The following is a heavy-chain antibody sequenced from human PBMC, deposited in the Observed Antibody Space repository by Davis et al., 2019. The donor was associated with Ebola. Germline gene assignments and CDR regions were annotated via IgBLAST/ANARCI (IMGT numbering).Heavy chain of an antibody. CDR2: INPNSGGT. J-gene: IGHJ3*02. D-gene: IGHD2-15*01. CDR3: ARVILRGYCSGGSCYSLWLDAFDI. CDR1: GYTFTGYY. Sequence: ASVKVSCKASGYTFTGYYMHWVRQAPGQGLEWMGWINPNSGGTNYAQKFQGRVTMTRDTSISTAYMELSRLRSDDTAVYYCARVILRGYCSGGSCYSLWLDAFDIWGQGTMVTVSS. V-gene: IGHV1-2*02.